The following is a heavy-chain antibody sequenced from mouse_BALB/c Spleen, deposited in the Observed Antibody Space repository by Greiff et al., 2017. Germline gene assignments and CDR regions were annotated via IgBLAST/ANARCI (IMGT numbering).Heavy chain of an antibody. Sequence: EVHLVESGGGLVQPGGSRKLSCAASGFTFSSFGMHWVRQAPEKGLEWVAYISSGSSTIYYADTVKGRFTISRDNPKNTLFLQMTSLRSEDTAMYYCARDGATDYAMDYWGQGTSVTVSS. CDR3: ARDGATDYAMDY. J-gene: IGHJ4*01. V-gene: IGHV5-17*02. CDR1: GFTFSSFG. CDR2: ISSGSSTI. D-gene: IGHD3-1*01.